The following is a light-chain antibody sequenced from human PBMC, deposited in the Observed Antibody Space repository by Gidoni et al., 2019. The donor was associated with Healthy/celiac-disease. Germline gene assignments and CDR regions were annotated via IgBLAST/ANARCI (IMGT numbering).Light chain of an antibody. V-gene: IGKV1-13*02. CDR3: QQFNSYPFT. J-gene: IGKJ3*01. CDR2: DAS. Sequence: IQLTQSPSSLSASVGDRVTITCRASQGISSALAWYQKKPGKAHKLLIYDASSLESGGPSRFSGSGSGTDFTLTISSLQPEDFATYYCQQFNSYPFTFGPGTKVDIK. CDR1: QGISSA.